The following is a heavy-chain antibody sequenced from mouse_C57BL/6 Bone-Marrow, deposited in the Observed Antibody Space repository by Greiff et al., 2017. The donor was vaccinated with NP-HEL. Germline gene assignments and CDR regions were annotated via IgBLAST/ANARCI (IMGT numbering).Heavy chain of an antibody. J-gene: IGHJ4*01. CDR3: ARHTPMDY. V-gene: IGHV5-12*01. CDR1: GFTFSDYY. CDR2: ISNGGGST. Sequence: DVMLVESGGGLVQPGGSLKLSCAASGFTFSDYYMYWVRQTPEKRLEWVAYISNGGGSTYYPDTVKGRFTISRDNAKNTLYLQMSRLKSEDTAMYYCARHTPMDYWGQGTSVTVSS.